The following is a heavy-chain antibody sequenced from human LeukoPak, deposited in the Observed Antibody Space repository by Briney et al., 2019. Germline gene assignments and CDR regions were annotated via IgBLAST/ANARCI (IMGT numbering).Heavy chain of an antibody. CDR2: IRSKADNYAA. Sequence: GGSLRLSCAASGFTFSGSPILWVRQASGKGLEWVGRIRSKADNYAAAYAASVQGRCTISRDDSKNTAYLQLNSLKIEDTAVYYCTQFNYWGQGALVTVSS. CDR1: GFTFSGSP. J-gene: IGHJ4*02. CDR3: TQFNY. D-gene: IGHD5-24*01. V-gene: IGHV3-73*01.